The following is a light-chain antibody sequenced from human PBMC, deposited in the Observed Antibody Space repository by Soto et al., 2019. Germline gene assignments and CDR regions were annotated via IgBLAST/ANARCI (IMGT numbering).Light chain of an antibody. V-gene: IGKV1-5*03. Sequence: DIQMTQSPSTLSASVGDRVTITCRASQSIDSWLAWYQQKPGTAPKLLIYKASTLESGVPTRFSGSASGTEFNLTINSPQPDDFATYYCQQYSSWWTFGQGTKVEIK. CDR2: KAS. CDR1: QSIDSW. J-gene: IGKJ1*01. CDR3: QQYSSWWT.